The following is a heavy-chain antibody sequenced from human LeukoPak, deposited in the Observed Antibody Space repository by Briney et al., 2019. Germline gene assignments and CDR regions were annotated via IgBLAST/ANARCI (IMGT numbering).Heavy chain of an antibody. J-gene: IGHJ6*03. Sequence: GGSLRLSCAASGFTFSSYAMSWVRQAPGKGLEWVSAISVSGGSTYYADSVKGRFTISRDNSKNTLYLQMNSLRAEDTALYYCAKASRFGYSYGPREYFYYMDVWGKGTTVTISS. CDR2: ISVSGGST. CDR1: GFTFSSYA. CDR3: AKASRFGYSYGPREYFYYMDV. D-gene: IGHD5-18*01. V-gene: IGHV3-23*01.